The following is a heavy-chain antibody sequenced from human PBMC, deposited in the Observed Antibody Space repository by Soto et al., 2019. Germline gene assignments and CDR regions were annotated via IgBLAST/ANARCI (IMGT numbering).Heavy chain of an antibody. Sequence: QVQLVQSGAEVKKPGSSVKVSCKASGGTFSSHAISWVRQAPGQGLEWMGGIIPIFGTANHAQKFQGRVTITADESTSTAYMELSSLRSEDTAVYYCATRGPDGSSAYYFAYWGQGTLVIVSS. J-gene: IGHJ4*02. CDR1: GGTFSSHA. CDR3: ATRGPDGSSAYYFAY. V-gene: IGHV1-69*01. D-gene: IGHD6-6*01. CDR2: IIPIFGTA.